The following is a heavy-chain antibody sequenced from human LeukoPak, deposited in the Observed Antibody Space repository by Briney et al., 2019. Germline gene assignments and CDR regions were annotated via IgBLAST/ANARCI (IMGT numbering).Heavy chain of an antibody. CDR2: INPSGGST. CDR3: ARDGWDRRFLESQGAFSYYYGMDV. Sequence: ASVKVSCKASGYTFSRFYMQWVRQAPGQGLEWMGVINPSGGSTSYAQKFQGRVTMTRDTSTSTVYMELSSLRSEDTAVYYCARDGWDRRFLESQGAFSYYYGMDVWGQGTTVIVSS. V-gene: IGHV1-46*01. J-gene: IGHJ6*02. CDR1: GYTFSRFY. D-gene: IGHD3-3*01.